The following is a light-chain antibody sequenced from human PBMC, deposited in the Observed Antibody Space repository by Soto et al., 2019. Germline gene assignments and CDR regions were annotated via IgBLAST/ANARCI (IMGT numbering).Light chain of an antibody. J-gene: IGLJ1*01. Sequence: QSALTQPASLSGSPGQSITISCTGTSSDIGAYDYVSWFQQHPGKAPKPMISEVNNRPSGVSNRFSGSKSGNTAYLTISGLQVEDEAEYYCSSYTSSTNYVFGTGTKVTVL. CDR2: EVN. V-gene: IGLV2-14*01. CDR1: SSDIGAYDY. CDR3: SSYTSSTNYV.